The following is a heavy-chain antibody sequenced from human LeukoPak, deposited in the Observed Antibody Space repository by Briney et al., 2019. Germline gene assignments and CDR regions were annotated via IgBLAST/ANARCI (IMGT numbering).Heavy chain of an antibody. J-gene: IGHJ4*02. CDR2: VYSSGNT. CDR3: ARAIPGGSGTFDY. Sequence: PGGSLRLSCAASGFTFSDYYMSWIRQPAGKGLEWLGRVYSSGNTNYNPSLKSRVTMSVDTSKNQFSLKLNSLTAADTAVYYCARAIPGGSGTFDYWGQGTLVTVSS. CDR1: GFTFSDYY. V-gene: IGHV4-4*07. D-gene: IGHD3-10*01.